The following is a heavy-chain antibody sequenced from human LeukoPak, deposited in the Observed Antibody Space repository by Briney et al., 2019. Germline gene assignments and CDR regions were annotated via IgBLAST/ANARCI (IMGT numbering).Heavy chain of an antibody. CDR3: ARDRGYCSSTSCYGGSNWFDP. V-gene: IGHV4-59*01. J-gene: IGHJ5*02. CDR1: GGSISSYY. CDR2: IYYSGST. D-gene: IGHD2-2*01. Sequence: KPSETLSLTCTVSGGSISSYYWSWIRQPPGKGLEWIGYIYYSGSTNYNPSLKSRVTISVDTSKDQFSLKLSSVTAADTAVYYCARDRGYCSSTSCYGGSNWFDPWGQGTLVTVSS.